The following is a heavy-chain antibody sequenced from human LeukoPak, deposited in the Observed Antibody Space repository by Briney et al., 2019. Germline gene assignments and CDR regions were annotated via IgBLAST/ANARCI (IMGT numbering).Heavy chain of an antibody. CDR2: ISAYNGNT. CDR3: ARDSGSGYSYGFGDTDY. Sequence: ASVKVSCKASGYTFTSYGISWVRQAPGQGLEWMGWISAYNGNTNYAQKLQGRVTMTTDTSTSTAYMELRSLRSEDTAVYYCARDSGSGYSYGFGDTDYWGQGTLVTVSS. V-gene: IGHV1-18*01. D-gene: IGHD5-18*01. CDR1: GYTFTSYG. J-gene: IGHJ4*02.